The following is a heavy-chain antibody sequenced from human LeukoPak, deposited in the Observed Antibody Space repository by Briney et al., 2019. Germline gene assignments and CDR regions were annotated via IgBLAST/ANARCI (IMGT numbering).Heavy chain of an antibody. CDR1: GFTFSSYA. CDR2: ISGSGGST. J-gene: IGHJ4*02. CDR3: AKDWGSSSWYSDFDY. V-gene: IGHV3-23*01. D-gene: IGHD6-13*01. Sequence: PGGSLRLSCAASGFTFSSYAMSWVRQVPGKGLEWVSAISGSGGSTYYADSVKGRFTISRDNSKNTLYLQMNSLRAEDTAVYYCAKDWGSSSWYSDFDYWGQGTLVTVSS.